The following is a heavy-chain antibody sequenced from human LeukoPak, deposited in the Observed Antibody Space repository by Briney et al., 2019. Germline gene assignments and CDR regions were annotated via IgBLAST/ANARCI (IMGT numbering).Heavy chain of an antibody. CDR1: GFTFSRYG. CDR2: IWFHGKST. J-gene: IGHJ4*02. D-gene: IGHD4-17*01. Sequence: GGSLRLSCAASGFTFSRYGMHWVRQAPGKGLEWVAGIWFHGKSTYYTDSVKGRFTISKDNSNNTLYLQMNSLRAADTAVYYCVKPDYDDRLFYFDSWGQGALVTVSA. CDR3: VKPDYDDRLFYFDS. V-gene: IGHV3-33*01.